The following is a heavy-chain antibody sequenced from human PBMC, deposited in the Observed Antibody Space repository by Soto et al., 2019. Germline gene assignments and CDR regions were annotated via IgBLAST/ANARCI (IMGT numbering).Heavy chain of an antibody. V-gene: IGHV3-13*01. D-gene: IGHD2-2*01. J-gene: IGHJ6*02. CDR1: GFTFSSYD. CDR2: IGTAGDT. CDR3: ARDRRPVVPAAMRGYYYYGMDV. Sequence: GGSLRLSCAASGFTFSSYDMHWVRQATGKGLEWVSAIGTAGDTYYPGSVKGRFTISRENAKNSLYLQMNSLRAEDTAVYYCARDRRPVVPAAMRGYYYYGMDVWGQGTTVTVSS.